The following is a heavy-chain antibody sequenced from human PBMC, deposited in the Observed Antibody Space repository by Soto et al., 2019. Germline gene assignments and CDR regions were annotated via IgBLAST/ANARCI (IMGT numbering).Heavy chain of an antibody. J-gene: IGHJ6*03. CDR1: GFTFSSYA. CDR2: ISGSGGST. V-gene: IGHV3-23*01. D-gene: IGHD3-3*01. Sequence: GGSLRLSCAASGFTFSSYAMSWVRQAPGKGLEWVSAISGSGGSTYYADSVKGRFTISRDNSKNTLCLQMNSLRAEDTAVYYCAKGPNTTRFLEWLSTSGWNYYYMDVWGKGTTVTVSS. CDR3: AKGPNTTRFLEWLSTSGWNYYYMDV.